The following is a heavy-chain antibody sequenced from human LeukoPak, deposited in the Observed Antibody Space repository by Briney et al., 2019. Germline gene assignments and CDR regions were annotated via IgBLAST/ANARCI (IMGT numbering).Heavy chain of an antibody. V-gene: IGHV4-59*02. CDR1: GGSVSSYY. CDR2: ISYSGYT. D-gene: IGHD5-18*01. CDR3: ARSRQIQLWLEFDY. J-gene: IGHJ4*02. Sequence: SETLSLTCTVSGGSVSSYYWTWIRQPPGKGLEWIGYISYSGYTKYDPSLKSRVSISVDTSKNQFSLKLSSVTAADTAVYYCARSRQIQLWLEFDYWGQGTLVTVSS.